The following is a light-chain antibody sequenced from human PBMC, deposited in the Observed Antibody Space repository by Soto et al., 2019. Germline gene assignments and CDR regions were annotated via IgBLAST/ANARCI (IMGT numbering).Light chain of an antibody. CDR2: DVN. Sequence: QSALTQPASVSGSPGQSITISCTGTSSDVGGYNFVSWYRQHPGKVPKLMIFDVNRRPSGVSDRFSGSKSGNTASLTISGLQAEDEGDYYCCSYTSSSTHVFGSGTKVTVL. J-gene: IGLJ1*01. CDR3: CSYTSSSTHV. CDR1: SSDVGGYNF. V-gene: IGLV2-14*03.